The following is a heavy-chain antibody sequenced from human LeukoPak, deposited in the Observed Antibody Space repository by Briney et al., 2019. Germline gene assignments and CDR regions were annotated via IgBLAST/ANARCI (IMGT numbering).Heavy chain of an antibody. V-gene: IGHV3-30*02. CDR3: ASWAGTTAGFSGPFDF. Sequence: GGSLRLSCAASGFTFSSYGMHWVRQAPGKGLEWVAFIRYDGSNKYYADSVKGRFTISRDNSKNTLYLQMNSLRGEDTAVYYCASWAGTTAGFSGPFDFWGLGTLVTVSS. D-gene: IGHD6-25*01. J-gene: IGHJ4*02. CDR2: IRYDGSNK. CDR1: GFTFSSYG.